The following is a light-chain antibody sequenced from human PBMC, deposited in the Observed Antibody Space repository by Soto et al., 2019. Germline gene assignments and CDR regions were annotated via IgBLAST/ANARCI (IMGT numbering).Light chain of an antibody. CDR1: ESISSW. J-gene: IGKJ1*01. CDR3: LQHNSYPRT. V-gene: IGKV1-5*01. Sequence: DIQMTQSPSTLSASVGDTVTITCLASESISSWLAWYQEKPGKAPNLLIYDASSLESGVPSRFSGSGSGTEFTLTISSLQPEDFATYYCLQHNSYPRTFGQGTKVDIK. CDR2: DAS.